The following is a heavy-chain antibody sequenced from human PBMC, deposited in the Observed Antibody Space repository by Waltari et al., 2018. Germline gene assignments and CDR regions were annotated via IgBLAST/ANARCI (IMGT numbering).Heavy chain of an antibody. V-gene: IGHV3-72*01. J-gene: IGHJ4*02. CDR1: GFHFSDHY. D-gene: IGHD1-26*01. CDR2: SRNKAQGYIT. CDR3: SSRHSGSSDY. Sequence: VQLVESGGGLVQPGGSLRLSCALSGFHFSDHYIDWVRQAPGKGLEWVGRSRNKAQGYITEYAASVKGRFIISRDDSKNSLYLQMDSLKTEDTAMYYCSSRHSGSSDYWGQGTLVTVSS.